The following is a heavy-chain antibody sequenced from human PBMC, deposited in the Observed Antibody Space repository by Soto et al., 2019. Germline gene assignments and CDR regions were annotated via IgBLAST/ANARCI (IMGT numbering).Heavy chain of an antibody. V-gene: IGHV1-46*01. CDR3: ARVGDLYYDFWGGYSNNWFDP. D-gene: IGHD3-3*01. CDR2: INPSGGST. Sequence: ASVKVSCKASGYTFTGYYMHWVRQAPGQGLEWMGWINPSGGSTSYAQKFQGRVTMTRDTSTSTVYMELSSLRSEDTAVYYCARVGDLYYDFWGGYSNNWFDPWGQGTLVTVSS. CDR1: GYTFTGYY. J-gene: IGHJ5*02.